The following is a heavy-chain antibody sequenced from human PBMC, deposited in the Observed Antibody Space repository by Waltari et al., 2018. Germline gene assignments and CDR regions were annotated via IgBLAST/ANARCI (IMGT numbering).Heavy chain of an antibody. D-gene: IGHD3-22*01. CDR3: ARQSYYDESGHD. V-gene: IGHV4-39*01. CDR1: GGSIRRSGYY. J-gene: IGHJ4*02. CDR2: IYDIGTT. Sequence: QLELQESGPGLVKTSETLSLTCSVSGGSIRRSGYYWVWIRQPPGKGLEWIGSIYDIGTTYYNPSLNSLVTISVDTSKNQFSLKLTSVTAADTAMYFCARQSYYDESGHDWGQGTLVTVSS.